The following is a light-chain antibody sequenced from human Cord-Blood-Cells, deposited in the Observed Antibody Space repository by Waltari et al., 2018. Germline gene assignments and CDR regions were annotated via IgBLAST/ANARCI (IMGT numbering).Light chain of an antibody. V-gene: IGKV3-11*01. CDR3: QQRSNWLT. Sequence: EIVLTQSPATLSLSPGERATLSCRASQSVSSYLAWYQQKPGQAPRLLIYDASNRATGIPAMFSGSGSETDFTLTISSLEPEDFAVYYCQQRSNWLTFGGGTKVEIK. CDR2: DAS. CDR1: QSVSSY. J-gene: IGKJ4*01.